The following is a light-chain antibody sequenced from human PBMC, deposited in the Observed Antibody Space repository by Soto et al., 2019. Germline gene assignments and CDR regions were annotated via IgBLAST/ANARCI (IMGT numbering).Light chain of an antibody. V-gene: IGLV2-14*01. Sequence: QSALTQPASVSGSPGQSITISCTGTSSDVGGYNYVSWYQQHPGKAPKLMIYDVSNRPSGVSNRFSGSKSGNTASLTISGLQAEDEADYYCSSYTSSSYRLDVFGTGTKLTVL. CDR3: SSYTSSSYRLDV. J-gene: IGLJ1*01. CDR2: DVS. CDR1: SSDVGGYNY.